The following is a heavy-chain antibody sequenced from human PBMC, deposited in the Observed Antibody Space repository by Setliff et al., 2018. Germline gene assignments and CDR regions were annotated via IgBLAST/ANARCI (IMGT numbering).Heavy chain of an antibody. CDR2: IIPIFGTA. CDR3: ARDSRGLVPAAIEGSYYYDGMDV. CDR1: GGTFSSYA. J-gene: IGHJ6*02. D-gene: IGHD2-2*02. V-gene: IGHV1-69*13. Sequence: ASVKVSCKASGGTFSSYAISWVRQAPGQGLEWMGGIIPIFGTANYAQKFQGRVTITADESTSTAYMELSSLRSEDTAVYYCARDSRGLVPAAIEGSYYYDGMDVWGQGTTVTVSS.